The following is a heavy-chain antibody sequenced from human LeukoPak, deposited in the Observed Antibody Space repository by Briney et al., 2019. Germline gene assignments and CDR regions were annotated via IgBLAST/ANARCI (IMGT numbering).Heavy chain of an antibody. CDR2: IYYSGST. J-gene: IGHJ3*02. D-gene: IGHD3-3*01. V-gene: IGHV4-39*07. Sequence: SETLSLTCAVSGGSISSSSYYWGWIRQPPGKGLEWIGSIYYSGSTYYNPSLKSRVTISVDTSKNQFSLKLSSVTAADTAVYYCARDLLFTIFGVVLDAFDIWGQGTMVTVSS. CDR1: GGSISSSSYY. CDR3: ARDLLFTIFGVVLDAFDI.